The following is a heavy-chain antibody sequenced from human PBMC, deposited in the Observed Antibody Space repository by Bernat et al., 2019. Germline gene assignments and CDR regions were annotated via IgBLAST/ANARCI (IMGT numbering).Heavy chain of an antibody. J-gene: IGHJ3*02. D-gene: IGHD1-1*01. CDR3: ARDFLGTRMLPGASDI. CDR1: GFSFSGYG. CDR2: IWSGGSNK. V-gene: IGHV3-33*01. Sequence: QVQLVESGGGVVQPGRSLTLSCAAAGFSFSGYGMHWGRQAPGKGLEWVAVIWSGGSNKYYADFVKGRFTISRDNSQNTLLLQMNSLRAEDTAVYFCARDFLGTRMLPGASDIWGQGTMVTVSS.